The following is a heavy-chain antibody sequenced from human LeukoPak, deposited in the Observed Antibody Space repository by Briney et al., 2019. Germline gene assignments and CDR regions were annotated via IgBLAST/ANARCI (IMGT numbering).Heavy chain of an antibody. Sequence: ASVRVSCKVSGNTLTEFSIHWVRQSPGEGLEWMGGFDPEVVDKAYAQKFQGRVTMTEDTSSDTAYMELRSLSSEDTAVYYCVAGVLVPIIVDDAFDIWGQGTMVTVSS. CDR1: GNTLTEFS. J-gene: IGHJ3*02. D-gene: IGHD3-22*01. CDR2: FDPEVVDK. CDR3: VAGVLVPIIVDDAFDI. V-gene: IGHV1-24*01.